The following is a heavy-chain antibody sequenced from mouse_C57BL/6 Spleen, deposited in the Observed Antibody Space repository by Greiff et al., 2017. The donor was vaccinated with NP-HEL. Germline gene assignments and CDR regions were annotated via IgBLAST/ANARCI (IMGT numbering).Heavy chain of an antibody. J-gene: IGHJ2*01. Sequence: VQLQQSGPELVKPGASVKISCKASGYAFSSSWMNWVKQRPGKGLEWIGRIYPGDGDTNYNGKFKGKATLTADKSSSTAYMQLSSLTSEDSAVYFCARWLLPLYYFDYWGKGTTLTVSS. D-gene: IGHD2-3*01. V-gene: IGHV1-82*01. CDR1: GYAFSSSW. CDR3: ARWLLPLYYFDY. CDR2: IYPGDGDT.